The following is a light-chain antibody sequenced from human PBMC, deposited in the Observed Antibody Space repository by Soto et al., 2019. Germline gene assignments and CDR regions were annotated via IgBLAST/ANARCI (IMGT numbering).Light chain of an antibody. V-gene: IGKV1-5*01. CDR2: DAS. CDR1: QSISRS. CDR3: QQYGSSPYT. Sequence: DIQMTQSPSTLSASVGDRVTITCRASQSISRSLAWYQQKPGKAPNLLIFDASSLESGVPSRFSGSGFGTEFTLTISSLQPDDFATYYCQQYGSSPYTFGQGTKLEIK. J-gene: IGKJ2*01.